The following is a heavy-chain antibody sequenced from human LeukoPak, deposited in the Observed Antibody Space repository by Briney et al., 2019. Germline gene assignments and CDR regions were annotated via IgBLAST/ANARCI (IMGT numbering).Heavy chain of an antibody. CDR3: ARSLGVAGPNDY. CDR2: IIPIFGTA. CDR1: GYRFTSFG. J-gene: IGHJ4*02. D-gene: IGHD6-19*01. V-gene: IGHV1-69*13. Sequence: GASVKVSCKASGYRFTSFGISWVRQAPGQGLEWMGGIIPIFGTANYAQKFQGRVTITADESTSTAYMELSSLRSEDTAVYYCARSLGVAGPNDYWGQGTLVTVSS.